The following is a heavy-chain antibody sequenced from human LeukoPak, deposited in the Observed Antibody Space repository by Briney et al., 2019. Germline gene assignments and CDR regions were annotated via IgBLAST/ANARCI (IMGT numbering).Heavy chain of an antibody. V-gene: IGHV4-59*01. CDR2: IYYSGST. CDR1: SGSISNYY. CDR3: ARSTWGYAFDI. J-gene: IGHJ3*02. D-gene: IGHD7-27*01. Sequence: SETLSLTCTVSSGSISNYYWTWIRQPPGKGLEWIGYIYYSGSTNYTPSLKSRVTISLDTPKKQFSLKLSSVTAADTAVYYCARSTWGYAFDIWGQGTMVTVSS.